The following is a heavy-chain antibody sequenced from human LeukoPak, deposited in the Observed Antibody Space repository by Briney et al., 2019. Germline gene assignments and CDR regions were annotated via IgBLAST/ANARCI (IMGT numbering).Heavy chain of an antibody. Sequence: TGGSLRLSCAASGFTFSTYAMSWVRQAPGKGLEWVSTISGSGGSTYYADSVKGRFTISRDNAKNSLYLQMNSLRAEDTAVYYCARDHDLVFDYWGQGTLVTVSS. CDR1: GFTFSTYA. J-gene: IGHJ4*02. D-gene: IGHD1-1*01. CDR3: ARDHDLVFDY. CDR2: ISGSGGST. V-gene: IGHV3-23*01.